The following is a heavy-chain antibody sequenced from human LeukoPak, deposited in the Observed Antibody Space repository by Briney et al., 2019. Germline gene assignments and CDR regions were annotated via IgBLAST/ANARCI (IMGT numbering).Heavy chain of an antibody. CDR1: GGSIRSYH. D-gene: IGHD2-8*01. J-gene: IGHJ4*02. V-gene: IGHV4-59*08. CDR2: INSRGNT. Sequence: SETRSLTCTVSGGSIRSYHWSWIRQSPGKALEWTAYINSRGNTKYNPSLKSRVTISMDTPKNKFSLKVSSVTDADTALYFCARTTSNGSADYWGQGTQVTVSA. CDR3: ARTTSNGSADY.